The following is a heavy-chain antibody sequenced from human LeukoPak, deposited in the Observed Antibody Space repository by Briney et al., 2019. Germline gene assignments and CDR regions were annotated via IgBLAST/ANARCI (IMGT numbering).Heavy chain of an antibody. CDR3: AKDLRWDHPGFDP. CDR2: INPGGGSA. Sequence: ASLKVSCKASGYTFTSYYMHWVRQAPGQGLEWMGIINPGGGSASYAQKFQDRVTMTRETSTSTVYMDLSSLRSEDTAVYYCAKDLRWDHPGFDPWGQGTLVIVSS. J-gene: IGHJ5*02. V-gene: IGHV1-46*01. D-gene: IGHD4-23*01. CDR1: GYTFTSYY.